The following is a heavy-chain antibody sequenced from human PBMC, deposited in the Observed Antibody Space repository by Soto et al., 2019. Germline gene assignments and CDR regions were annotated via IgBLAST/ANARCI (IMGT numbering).Heavy chain of an antibody. D-gene: IGHD5-12*01. Sequence: QVQLVQSGAEVQKPGSSVKVSCKASGGTFSSYTISWVRQAPGQGLEWMGRIIPILGIANYAQKFQGRVTITADKSTSTAYMELSSLRSEDTAVYYCARASGGYDSAFDIWGQGTMVTVSS. J-gene: IGHJ3*02. CDR3: ARASGGYDSAFDI. CDR2: IIPILGIA. V-gene: IGHV1-69*02. CDR1: GGTFSSYT.